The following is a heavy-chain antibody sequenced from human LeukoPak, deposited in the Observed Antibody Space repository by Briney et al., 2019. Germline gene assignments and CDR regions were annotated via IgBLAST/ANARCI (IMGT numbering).Heavy chain of an antibody. CDR3: ARERDYYGSGSYYNPFDY. Sequence: SQTLSLTCTVSGGSISSGSYYWSWIRQPAGKGLGWIGRIYTSGSTNYNPSLKSRVTISVDTSKNQFSLKLSSVTAADTAVYYCARERDYYGSGSYYNPFDYWGQGTLVTVSS. CDR2: IYTSGST. CDR1: GGSISSGSYY. V-gene: IGHV4-61*02. J-gene: IGHJ4*02. D-gene: IGHD3-10*01.